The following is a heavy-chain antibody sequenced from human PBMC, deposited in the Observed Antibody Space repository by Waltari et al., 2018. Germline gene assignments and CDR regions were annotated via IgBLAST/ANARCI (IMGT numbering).Heavy chain of an antibody. CDR3: ASDMAGQEYFDL. CDR2: INPNSGGT. J-gene: IGHJ2*01. Sequence: QVQLVQSGAEVKKPGASVKVSCKASGYTFTGYYMHWVRQAPGQGLEWMGWINPNSGGTNDAQKFQGRVTMTRDTSISTAYMELSRLRSDDTAVYYCASDMAGQEYFDLWGRGTLVTVSS. CDR1: GYTFTGYY. V-gene: IGHV1-2*02. D-gene: IGHD3-10*01.